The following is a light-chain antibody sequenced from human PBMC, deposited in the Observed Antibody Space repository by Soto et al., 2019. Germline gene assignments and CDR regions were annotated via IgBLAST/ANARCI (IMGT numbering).Light chain of an antibody. CDR1: QGITNS. CDR3: QQLTSNPLT. J-gene: IGKJ4*01. Sequence: DIQLTQSPSFLSASVGDRVTITCRASQGITNSVAWYQQKPGKAPNLLIYAASTLQGGVPTRFSGSGSGTDFTLTIISLQPEDFATYYCQQLTSNPLTFGGGTKVEIK. CDR2: AAS. V-gene: IGKV1-9*01.